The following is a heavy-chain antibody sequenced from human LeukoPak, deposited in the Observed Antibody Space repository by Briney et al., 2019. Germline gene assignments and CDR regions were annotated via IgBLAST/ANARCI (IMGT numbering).Heavy chain of an antibody. J-gene: IGHJ5*02. CDR3: AREFRIVVVLVSSPHNWFDP. V-gene: IGHV1-69*13. Sequence: GASVKVSCKASGGTFSSYAISWVRQAPGQGLEWMGGIIPIFSTANYAQKFQGRVTITADESTSTAYMELSSLRSEDTAVYYCAREFRIVVVLVSSPHNWFDPWGQGTLVTVSS. CDR1: GGTFSSYA. D-gene: IGHD2-2*01. CDR2: IIPIFSTA.